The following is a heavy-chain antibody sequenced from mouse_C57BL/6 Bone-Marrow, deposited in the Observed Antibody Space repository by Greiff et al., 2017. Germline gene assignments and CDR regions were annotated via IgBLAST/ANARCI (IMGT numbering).Heavy chain of an antibody. CDR3: ARGGIYYDYGDFDY. Sequence: EVHLVESGGGLVQPGGSLKLSCAASGFTFSDYYMYWVRQTPEKRLEWVAYISNGGGSTYSPDTVKGRFTISRDNAKNTLYLQMSRLKSEDTAMYYCARGGIYYDYGDFDYWGQGTTLTVSS. CDR1: GFTFSDYY. J-gene: IGHJ2*01. D-gene: IGHD2-4*01. CDR2: ISNGGGST. V-gene: IGHV5-12*01.